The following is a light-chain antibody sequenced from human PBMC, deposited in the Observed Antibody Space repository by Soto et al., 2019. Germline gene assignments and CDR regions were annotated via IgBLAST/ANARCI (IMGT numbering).Light chain of an antibody. V-gene: IGLV1-40*01. CDR3: QSFDSSLRGV. J-gene: IGLJ1*01. CDR2: GNS. Sequence: QAVVTQLPSASGDPGQRVTISCTGSSSNIGAGYDVHWYQQLPGKAPKLLIYGNSNRPSGVPDRFSGSKSGTSASLAITGLQAEYEADYYCQSFDSSLRGVFGTGTKVTVL. CDR1: SSNIGAGYD.